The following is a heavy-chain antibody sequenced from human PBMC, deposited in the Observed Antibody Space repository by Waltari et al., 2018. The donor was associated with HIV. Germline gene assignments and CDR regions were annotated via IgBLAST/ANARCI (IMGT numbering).Heavy chain of an antibody. Sequence: EVHLVESGGGLVKPGGSLRVSCTVSGFTFINAWMSWVRQAPGKGLEWLGRIKSKNDGGTIDYAAPVKDRFTILRDDSKHTLYLEMSRLKIEDTGIYYCVTDAVAVPLDTAYWGQGTLVTVSS. D-gene: IGHD2-21*01. CDR3: VTDAVAVPLDTAY. V-gene: IGHV3-15*01. CDR1: GFTFINAW. J-gene: IGHJ4*02. CDR2: IKSKNDGGTI.